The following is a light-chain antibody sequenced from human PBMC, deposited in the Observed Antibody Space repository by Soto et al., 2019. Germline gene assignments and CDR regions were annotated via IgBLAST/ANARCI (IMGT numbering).Light chain of an antibody. CDR3: QQCGPSLNYT. Sequence: ESVLTQSPGTLSLSPGERATLSCRASQTVAGNYFAWYQQKPGQAPRLLIYGASNRATGIPDRFSGSGSGTDFTLTISRLEPEDFAVYYCQQCGPSLNYTFGQGTTLEIK. CDR2: GAS. V-gene: IGKV3-20*01. CDR1: QTVAGNY. J-gene: IGKJ2*01.